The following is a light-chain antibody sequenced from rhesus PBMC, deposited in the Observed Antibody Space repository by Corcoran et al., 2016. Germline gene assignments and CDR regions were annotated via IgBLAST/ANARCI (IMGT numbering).Light chain of an antibody. CDR2: AAS. J-gene: IGKJ3*01. V-gene: IGKV1-18*01. CDR1: QGISSW. CDR3: HQGYNTPFT. Sequence: DIQMTQSPSSLSASVGDKVTITCRARQGISSWLAWYKQKPGKAPKLLIYAASSLQSGVPSRFSGSGSGTVYTLPISSLQPDDFATYYCHQGYNTPFTFGPGTKLDI.